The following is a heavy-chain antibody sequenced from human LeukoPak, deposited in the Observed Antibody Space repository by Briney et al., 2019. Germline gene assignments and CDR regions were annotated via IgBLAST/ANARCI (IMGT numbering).Heavy chain of an antibody. CDR2: VSTNDGNT. D-gene: IGHD2-15*01. CDR3: ASGRWWPRT. J-gene: IGHJ5*02. CDR1: GYTFTNYH. Sequence: ASVRVSCKASGYTFTNYHIAWVRQAPGQGLEWMGWVSTNDGNTVYAQKLQGRVTMTTDTSTSTAYMELRSLRSDDTAVYYCASGRWWPRTWGQGTLVTVSS. V-gene: IGHV1-18*01.